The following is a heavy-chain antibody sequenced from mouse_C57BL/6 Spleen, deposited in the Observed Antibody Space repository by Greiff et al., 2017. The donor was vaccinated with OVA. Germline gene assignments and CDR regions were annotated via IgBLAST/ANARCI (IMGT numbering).Heavy chain of an antibody. Sequence: QVQLQQSGPELVKPGASVKISCKASGYAFSSSWMNWVKQRPGKGLEWIGRIYPGDGDTNYNGKFKGKATLTADKSSSTAYMQLSSLTSEDSAVYFCARTRDYDEYAMDYWGQGTSVTVSS. V-gene: IGHV1-82*01. D-gene: IGHD2-4*01. CDR2: IYPGDGDT. CDR3: ARTRDYDEYAMDY. CDR1: GYAFSSSW. J-gene: IGHJ4*01.